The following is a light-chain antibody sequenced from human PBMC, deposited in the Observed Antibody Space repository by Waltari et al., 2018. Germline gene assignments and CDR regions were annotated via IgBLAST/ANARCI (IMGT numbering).Light chain of an antibody. CDR3: QLWESGSDRVV. CDR1: SIGSRS. Sequence: SYVLTQPPSVSVAPGKAARITCGGNSIGSRSVHWYQQKPGQAPVLVIYYDSDRPSGLPERISGSKSGSTATLTISRVEAGDEAAYYCQLWESGSDRVVFGGGTKLTVL. V-gene: IGLV3-21*01. CDR2: YDS. J-gene: IGLJ2*01.